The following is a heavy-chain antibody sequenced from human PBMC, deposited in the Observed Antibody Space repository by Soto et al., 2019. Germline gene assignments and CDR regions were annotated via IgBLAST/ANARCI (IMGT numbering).Heavy chain of an antibody. D-gene: IGHD2-2*01. Sequence: QITLKESGPTLVKPTQTLTLTCTFSGFSLTTSGVGVGWIRQPPGKALEWLPLIYWDDDKGYSPSLKSRLTLTKDTSKNPVVLTMTNMDPVDTATYCCAHTMPPRVADYWGQGTLVTVSS. J-gene: IGHJ4*02. V-gene: IGHV2-5*02. CDR3: AHTMPPRVADY. CDR1: GFSLTTSGVG. CDR2: IYWDDDK.